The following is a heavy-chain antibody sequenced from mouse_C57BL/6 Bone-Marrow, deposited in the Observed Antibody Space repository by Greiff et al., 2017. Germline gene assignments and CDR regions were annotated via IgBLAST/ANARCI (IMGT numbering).Heavy chain of an antibody. D-gene: IGHD1-1*01. V-gene: IGHV1-81*01. CDR2: IYPRSGNT. CDR1: GYTFTSYG. CDR3: ARGSSYDWYFDV. J-gene: IGHJ1*03. Sequence: VKLVESGAELARPGASVKLSCKASGYTFTSYGIRWVKQRTGQGLEWIGEIYPRSGNTYYNEKFKGKATLTADKSSSTAYMELRSLTSEDSAVYFCARGSSYDWYFDVWGTGTTVTVSS.